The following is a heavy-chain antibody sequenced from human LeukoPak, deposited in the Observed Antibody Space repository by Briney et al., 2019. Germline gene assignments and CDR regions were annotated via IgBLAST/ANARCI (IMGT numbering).Heavy chain of an antibody. CDR2: ISYDGSNK. D-gene: IGHD5-12*01. CDR1: GFTFSSYG. J-gene: IGHJ4*02. Sequence: GGSLRLSCAASGFTFSSYGMHWVRQAPGQGLEWVAVISYDGSNKYYADSVKGRFTISRDNSKNTLYLQMNSLRAEDTSVYYCAKVGVKVDIVATITCTIDYWGQGTLVTVSS. V-gene: IGHV3-30*18. CDR3: AKVGVKVDIVATITCTIDY.